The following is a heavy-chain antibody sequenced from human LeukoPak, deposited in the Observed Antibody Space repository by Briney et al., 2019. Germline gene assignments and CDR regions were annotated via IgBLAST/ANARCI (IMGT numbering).Heavy chain of an antibody. J-gene: IGHJ5*02. Sequence: ASVKVSCKASGYTFTSYDINWVRQATGQGLEWMGWMNHNSGNTGYAQKFQGRVTITRNTSISTAYMELSSLRSEDTAVYYCARGRRRSSDASWFDPWGQGTQVTVSS. CDR2: MNHNSGNT. D-gene: IGHD6-6*01. CDR1: GYTFTSYD. V-gene: IGHV1-8*03. CDR3: ARGRRRSSDASWFDP.